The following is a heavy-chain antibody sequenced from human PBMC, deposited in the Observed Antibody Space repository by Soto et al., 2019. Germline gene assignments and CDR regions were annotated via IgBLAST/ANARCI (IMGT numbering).Heavy chain of an antibody. CDR2: IRQDGNEY. CDR1: GFIISNYW. J-gene: IGHJ3*02. Sequence: EVQLVESGGGLVQPGGSLRLSCAASGFIISNYWMAWVRQAPGKGLEWVANIRQDGNEYNYVDSVTGRFTISRDNAQNYVFLQLHSLRGDETAVYYCARGYCSDGFWFAGALDMWGQGTRVNVSS. CDR3: ARGYCSDGFWFAGALDM. D-gene: IGHD2-15*01. V-gene: IGHV3-7*01.